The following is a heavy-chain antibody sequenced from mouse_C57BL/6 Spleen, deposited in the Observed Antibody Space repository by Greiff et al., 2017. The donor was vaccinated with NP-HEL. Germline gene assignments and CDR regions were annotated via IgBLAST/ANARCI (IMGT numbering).Heavy chain of an antibody. CDR2: IYPRSGNT. J-gene: IGHJ4*01. V-gene: IGHV1-81*01. Sequence: VQVVESGAELARPGASVKLSCKASGYTFTSYGISWVKQRTGQGLEWIGEIYPRSGNTYYNEKFKGKATLTADKASSTAYMELRSLTSEDSAVYFCARYLLDYAMDDWGQGTSVTVSS. CDR1: GYTFTSYG. D-gene: IGHD2-10*01. CDR3: ARYLLDYAMDD.